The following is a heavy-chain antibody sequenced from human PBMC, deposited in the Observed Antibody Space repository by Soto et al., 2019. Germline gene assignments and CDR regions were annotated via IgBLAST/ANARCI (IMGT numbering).Heavy chain of an antibody. V-gene: IGHV4-4*02. Sequence: QVRLQESGPGLVKPSGTLSLTCAASSGSIFTTNWWSWVRQSPGRGLQWIGDIYHSGSPKYNPSLKSRVSISIDKSKARFFLNLTSVTAADTAVYYCARKPDVATAKVGGGYVFDVWGQGTMVTVSS. D-gene: IGHD3-16*01. CDR2: IYHSGSP. J-gene: IGHJ3*01. CDR3: ARKPDVATAKVGGGYVFDV. CDR1: SGSIFTTNW.